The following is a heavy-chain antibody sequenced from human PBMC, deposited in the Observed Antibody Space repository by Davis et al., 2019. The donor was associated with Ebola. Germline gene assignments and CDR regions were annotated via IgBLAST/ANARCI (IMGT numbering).Heavy chain of an antibody. CDR2: ISWDGRST. CDR3: TAYDSTFRNY. Sequence: PGGSLRLSCAASGFTVSNNYMHWVRQAPGKGLEWVSLISWDGRSTAYADSVKDRFSISRDNSRNFLYLQMNGLRAEDTALYYCTAYDSTFRNYWGQGTLVTVSS. V-gene: IGHV3-43D*03. J-gene: IGHJ4*02. CDR1: GFTVSNNY. D-gene: IGHD3-22*01.